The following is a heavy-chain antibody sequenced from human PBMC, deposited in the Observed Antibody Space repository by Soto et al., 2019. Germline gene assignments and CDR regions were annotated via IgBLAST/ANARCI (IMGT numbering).Heavy chain of an antibody. CDR1: GITLSHAW. J-gene: IGHJ4*01. Sequence: EVQLVESGGGMVKPGGSLRLSCAASGITLSHAWITWVRQAPGKGLEWVGRIKSKADGSTTEYGSPVKDRFIITRDDSENTLDLQMHSLKTEDTAVYYCATPRPGTHGYGFWCHGTLVNVSA. V-gene: IGHV3-15*01. D-gene: IGHD5-18*01. CDR3: ATPRPGTHGYGF. CDR2: IKSKADGSTT.